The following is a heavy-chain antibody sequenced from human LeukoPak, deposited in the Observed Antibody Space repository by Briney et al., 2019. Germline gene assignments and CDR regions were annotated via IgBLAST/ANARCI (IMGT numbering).Heavy chain of an antibody. CDR2: MNPNSGNT. CDR3: ARGLISYYYDSSGYYFDY. Sequence: GASAKVSCKASGYTFTSYDINWVRQATGQGLEWMGWMNPNSGNTGYAQKFQGRVTMTRNTSISTAYMELSSLRSEDTAVYYCARGLISYYYDSSGYYFDYWGQGTLVTVSS. V-gene: IGHV1-8*01. J-gene: IGHJ4*02. CDR1: GYTFTSYD. D-gene: IGHD3-22*01.